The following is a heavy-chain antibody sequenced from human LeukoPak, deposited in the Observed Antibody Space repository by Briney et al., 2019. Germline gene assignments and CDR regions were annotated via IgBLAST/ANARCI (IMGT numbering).Heavy chain of an antibody. D-gene: IGHD3-22*01. CDR2: ISACNGNT. CDR3: ARVTLDYYDSSGYYYDAFDI. J-gene: IGHJ3*02. Sequence: GASVKVSCKASGYTCTSYGSSWVRQAPGQGLEWRGWISACNGNTDCAQKLQGRVTMTTDTSTSTAYLELRSLRSDDTAVYYCARVTLDYYDSSGYYYDAFDIWGQGTMVTVSS. CDR1: GYTCTSYG. V-gene: IGHV1-18*01.